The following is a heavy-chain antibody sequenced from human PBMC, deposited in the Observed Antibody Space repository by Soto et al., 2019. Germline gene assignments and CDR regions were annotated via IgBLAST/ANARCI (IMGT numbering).Heavy chain of an antibody. CDR2: ISGDGGST. CDR1: GFTFDDYA. Sequence: GGSLRLSYAASGFTFDDYAMHWVRQAPGKGLEWVSLISGDGGSTYYADSVKGRFTISRDNSKNSLYLQMNSLRTEDTALYYCAKGDGYNYGDAFDIWGQGTMVTVSS. V-gene: IGHV3-43*02. J-gene: IGHJ3*02. CDR3: AKGDGYNYGDAFDI. D-gene: IGHD5-12*01.